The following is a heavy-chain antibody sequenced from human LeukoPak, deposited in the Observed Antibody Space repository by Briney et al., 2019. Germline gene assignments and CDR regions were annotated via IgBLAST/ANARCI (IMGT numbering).Heavy chain of an antibody. CDR2: ISYDGSKK. D-gene: IGHD4-17*01. CDR3: ARDDTAVTTTLDS. CDR1: GITFSDFG. V-gene: IGHV3-30*03. Sequence: GGSLRLSCVASGITFSDFGMHWVRQAPGKGLEWLAVISYDGSKKEYADSVWGRFTISKDNSKNTVSLQMNSLRADDTAVYYCARDDTAVTTTLDSWGQGTLVAVSS. J-gene: IGHJ4*02.